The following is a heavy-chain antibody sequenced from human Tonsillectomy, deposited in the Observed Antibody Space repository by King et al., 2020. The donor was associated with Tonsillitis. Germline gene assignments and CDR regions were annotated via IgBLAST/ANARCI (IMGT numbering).Heavy chain of an antibody. V-gene: IGHV4-38-2*02. Sequence: VQLQESGPGLVKPSETLALTCNVSGYPISSDYCWGWIRQSPGRGLEWIGTISHGGSTYYKPSLRSRVAISVDTSKNYFSLRLTSVTAADTAIYYCAKGPDDSYSNTLYSWGQGTLVTVSS. CDR2: ISHGGST. CDR3: AKGPDDSYSNTLYS. J-gene: IGHJ4*02. CDR1: GYPISSDYC. D-gene: IGHD3-16*02.